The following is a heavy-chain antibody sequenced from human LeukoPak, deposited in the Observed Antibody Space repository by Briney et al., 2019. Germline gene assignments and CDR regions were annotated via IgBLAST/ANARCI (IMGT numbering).Heavy chain of an antibody. D-gene: IGHD6-19*01. CDR1: GFTFSSYA. CDR2: ISYDRSNK. Sequence: GGSLRLSCAASGFTFSSYAMHWVRQAPGKGLEWVAVISYDRSNKYYADSVKGRFTISRDNSKNTLYLQMNSLRAEDTAVYYCFGEAVAGLYYFDYWGQGTLVTVSS. V-gene: IGHV3-30-3*01. CDR3: FGEAVAGLYYFDY. J-gene: IGHJ4*02.